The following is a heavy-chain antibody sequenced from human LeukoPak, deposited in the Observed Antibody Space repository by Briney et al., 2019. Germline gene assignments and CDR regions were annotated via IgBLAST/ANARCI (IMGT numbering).Heavy chain of an antibody. CDR3: ARRSGRDHYGMDV. Sequence: SETLSLTCTVSGGSISSSSYYWGWLRQPPGTGLEWIGSIYYSGSTYYNPSLKSRVTISVDTSKTQFSLKLSSVTAADTAVYYCARRSGRDHYGMDVWGQGTTVTVSS. J-gene: IGHJ6*02. D-gene: IGHD2-15*01. CDR2: IYYSGST. V-gene: IGHV4-39*01. CDR1: GGSISSSSYY.